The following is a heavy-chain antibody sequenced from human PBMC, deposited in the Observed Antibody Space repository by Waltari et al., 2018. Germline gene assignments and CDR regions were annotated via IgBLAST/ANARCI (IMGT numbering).Heavy chain of an antibody. J-gene: IGHJ4*02. D-gene: IGHD2-8*01. CDR2: FAPEYGEA. V-gene: IGHV1-24*01. CDR3: ATSALLMVYAPFDY. Sequence: QVQLVQSGAEVKKPGASVKVSCKVSGYTLTELSMHWVRQAPGKGLEWMGVFAPEYGEATYAQKFQGRVTMTEDTSTDTAYMELSSLSSEDTDVYYCATSALLMVYAPFDYWGQGTLVTVSS. CDR1: GYTLTELS.